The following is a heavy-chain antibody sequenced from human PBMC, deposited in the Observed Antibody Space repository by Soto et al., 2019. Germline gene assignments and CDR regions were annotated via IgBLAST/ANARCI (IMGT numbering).Heavy chain of an antibody. Sequence: ASVKVSCKASGYTFTSYYMHWVRQAPGQGLEWMGIINPSGGSTSYAQKFQGRVTMTRDTSTSTVYMELSSLRSEDTAVYYCARAYYYDSSGYAPAFDIWGQGAMVTVSS. CDR1: GYTFTSYY. J-gene: IGHJ3*02. V-gene: IGHV1-46*01. CDR3: ARAYYYDSSGYAPAFDI. D-gene: IGHD3-22*01. CDR2: INPSGGST.